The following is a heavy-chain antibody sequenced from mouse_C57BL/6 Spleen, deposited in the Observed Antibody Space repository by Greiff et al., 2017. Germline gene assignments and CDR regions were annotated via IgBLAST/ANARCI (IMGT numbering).Heavy chain of an antibody. CDR2: IYPGSGCT. CDR1: GYTFTSYW. J-gene: IGHJ3*01. CDR3: ARNDYDVRFAY. Sequence: QVQLQQPGAELVKPGASVKMSCKATGYTFTSYWITWVKQRPGQGLEWIGDIYPGSGCTNYNEKFKSKAPLSVDTSASTGYMQLRIRRSRTPAVNYGARNDYDVRFAYRGVETLHTVSA. V-gene: IGHV1-55*01. D-gene: IGHD2-4*01.